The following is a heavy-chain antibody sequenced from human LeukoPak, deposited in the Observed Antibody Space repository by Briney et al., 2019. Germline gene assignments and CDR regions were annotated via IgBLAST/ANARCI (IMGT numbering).Heavy chain of an antibody. D-gene: IGHD5-18*01. CDR3: ARTIQLSPQVWVY. Sequence: PSETLSLTCTVSGGSISSGGYYWSWIRQHPGKGLEWIGYIYYSGSTYYNPSLKSRVTISVDTSKNQFSLKLSSVTAADTSVYYCARTIQLSPQVWVYWGKATLVTVSS. J-gene: IGHJ4*02. CDR2: IYYSGST. CDR1: GGSISSGGYY. V-gene: IGHV4-31*03.